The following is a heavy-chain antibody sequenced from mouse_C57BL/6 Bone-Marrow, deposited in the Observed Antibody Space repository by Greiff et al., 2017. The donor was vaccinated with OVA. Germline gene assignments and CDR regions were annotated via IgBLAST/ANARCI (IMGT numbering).Heavy chain of an antibody. Sequence: EVKLVESGGGLVKPGGSLKLSCAASGFTFSSYAMSWVRQTLEKRLEWVATISDGGSYTYYPDNVKGRFTISRDNAKNNLYLQMSHLKSEDTAMYYCARDLAWFAYWGQGTLVTVSA. CDR3: ARDLAWFAY. CDR2: ISDGGSYT. J-gene: IGHJ3*01. CDR1: GFTFSSYA. V-gene: IGHV5-4*01.